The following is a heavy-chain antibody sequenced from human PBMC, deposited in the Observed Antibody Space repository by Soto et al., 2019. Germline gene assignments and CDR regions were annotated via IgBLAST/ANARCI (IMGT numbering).Heavy chain of an antibody. J-gene: IGHJ3*02. CDR1: GYTFTSYN. V-gene: IGHV1-8*01. CDR2: MNPNSGNT. CDR3: ARDDVVRVDAFDI. D-gene: IGHD3-10*01. Sequence: GASVKVSCKASGYTFTSYNINWVRQATGQGLEWMGWMNPNSGNTGYAQKFQGRVTMTRNTSISTAYMELSSLRSEDTAVYYCARDDVVRVDAFDIWGQGTMVTVS.